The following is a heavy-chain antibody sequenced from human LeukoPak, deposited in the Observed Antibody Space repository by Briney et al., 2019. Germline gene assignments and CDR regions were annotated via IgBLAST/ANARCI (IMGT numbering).Heavy chain of an antibody. Sequence: SETLSLTCTVSGYSISSGYYWGWIRQPPGKGLEWIGSIYHSGSTYYNPSLKSRVTLSVDMSKNQFSLKLSSVTAADTAVYYCARTLAPTEGVYYMDVWGKGTTVTVSS. CDR3: ARTLAPTEGVYYMDV. J-gene: IGHJ6*03. D-gene: IGHD3-10*01. V-gene: IGHV4-38-2*02. CDR2: IYHSGST. CDR1: GYSISSGYY.